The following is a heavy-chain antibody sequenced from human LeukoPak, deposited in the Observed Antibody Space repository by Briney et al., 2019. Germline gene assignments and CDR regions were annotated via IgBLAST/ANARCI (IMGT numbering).Heavy chain of an antibody. CDR3: ARGIVGAKGRAFDI. CDR1: GGTFSGYY. D-gene: IGHD1-26*01. Sequence: SETLSLTCAVYGGTFSGYYWSWIRQPPGKGLEWIGEINHSGSTNYNPSLKSRVTISVDTSKNQFSLKLSSVTAADTAVYYCARGIVGAKGRAFDIWGQGTMVTVSS. J-gene: IGHJ3*02. V-gene: IGHV4-34*01. CDR2: INHSGST.